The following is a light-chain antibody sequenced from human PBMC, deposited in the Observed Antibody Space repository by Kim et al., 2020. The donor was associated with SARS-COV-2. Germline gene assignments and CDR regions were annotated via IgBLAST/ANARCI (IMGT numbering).Light chain of an antibody. CDR3: QAWDSSTWV. V-gene: IGLV3-1*01. CDR2: QDS. Sequence: SVSPGQTASLTCSGDKLGDKSACWYQQKPGPSPVLVIYQDSKRPSGIPERFSGSNSGNTATLTISGTQAMDEADYYCQAWDSSTWVFGGGTQLTVL. J-gene: IGLJ3*02. CDR1: KLGDKS.